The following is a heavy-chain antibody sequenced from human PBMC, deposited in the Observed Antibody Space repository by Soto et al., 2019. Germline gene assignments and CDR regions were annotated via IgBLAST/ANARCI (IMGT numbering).Heavy chain of an antibody. J-gene: IGHJ6*02. CDR1: GYTFTSYD. Sequence: ASVKVSCKASGYTFTSYDINWVRQATGQGLEWMGWMNPNSGNTNYAQKFQGRVTITRNTSISTAYMELSSLRSEDTAVYYCARDPGYYDSSGYLGMDVWGQGTTVTVSS. CDR3: ARDPGYYDSSGYLGMDV. V-gene: IGHV1-8*01. D-gene: IGHD3-22*01. CDR2: MNPNSGNT.